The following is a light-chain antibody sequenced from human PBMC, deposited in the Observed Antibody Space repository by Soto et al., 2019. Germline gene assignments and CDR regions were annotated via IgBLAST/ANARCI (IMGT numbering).Light chain of an antibody. V-gene: IGKV1-39*01. Sequence: IQITHSPASLSASVGDRVNITFLASQGINDYLNWYQQKPGTAPRLLIYAASNLQSGVPSRFSGSGAGTHFTLTINSLQPEDFATYYCQQSYSTLWTFGPGTKVDI. J-gene: IGKJ1*01. CDR2: AAS. CDR1: QGINDY. CDR3: QQSYSTLWT.